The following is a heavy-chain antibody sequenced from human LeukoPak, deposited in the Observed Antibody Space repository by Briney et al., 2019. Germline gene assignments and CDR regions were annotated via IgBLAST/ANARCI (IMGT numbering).Heavy chain of an antibody. Sequence: PSETLSLTCAVHGGSFSGYYWSWVRQPPGKGLEWIGEINHSGSTNYNPSLKSRVTISVDTSKNQFSLKLSSVTAADTAVYYCARPPHYWGQGTLVTVSS. CDR3: ARPPHY. CDR2: INHSGST. CDR1: GGSFSGYY. J-gene: IGHJ4*02. V-gene: IGHV4-34*01.